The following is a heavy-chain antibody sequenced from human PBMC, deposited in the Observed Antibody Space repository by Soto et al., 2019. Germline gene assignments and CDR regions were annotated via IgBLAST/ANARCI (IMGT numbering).Heavy chain of an antibody. CDR1: NGSISSSNW. Sequence: QVQLQESGPGLVXPSGTLSLTCTVSNGSISSSNWWSWVRQSPGKGLEWIGEVAQNGYIGSIPSLKSRLTILLDKPTNRFSLRLTSVTAADTAVYYCARNRLDGYDFDSWGQGILVTVSS. CDR2: VAQNGYI. J-gene: IGHJ4*02. D-gene: IGHD5-12*01. V-gene: IGHV4-4*02. CDR3: ARNRLDGYDFDS.